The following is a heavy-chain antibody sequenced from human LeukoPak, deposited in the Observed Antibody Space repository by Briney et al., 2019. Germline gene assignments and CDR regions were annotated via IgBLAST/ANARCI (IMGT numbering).Heavy chain of an antibody. D-gene: IGHD5-18*01. CDR2: IYHSGNT. J-gene: IGHJ4*02. V-gene: IGHV4-30-2*01. CDR1: GGSINSGDYY. Sequence: PSETLSLTCTVSGGSINSGDYYWSWIRQPPGKGLEWIGYIYHSGNTYYNPSLKSRVTISVDRSKNQFSLKLSSVTAADTAVYYCTRARDTAMVFDYWGQGTLVTVSS. CDR3: TRARDTAMVFDY.